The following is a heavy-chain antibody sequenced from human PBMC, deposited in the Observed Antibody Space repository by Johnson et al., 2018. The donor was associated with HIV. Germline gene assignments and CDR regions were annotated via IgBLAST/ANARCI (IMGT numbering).Heavy chain of an antibody. Sequence: QVQLVESGGGVVQPGGSLRLSCAASGFTFANYGMHWVRQAPGKGLEWVAFIAHDESITHYADSVKGRFTMSRDNSKNTLYLQMNSLRAEDTAVYYCAKGGPDAFDIGGQGTMVTVSS. CDR1: GFTFANYG. CDR3: AKGGPDAFDI. J-gene: IGHJ3*02. V-gene: IGHV3-30*02. CDR2: IAHDESIT. D-gene: IGHD1-26*01.